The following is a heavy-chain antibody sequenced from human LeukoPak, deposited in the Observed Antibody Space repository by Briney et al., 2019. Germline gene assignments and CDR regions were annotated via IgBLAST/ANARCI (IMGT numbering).Heavy chain of an antibody. J-gene: IGHJ4*02. CDR1: GFTFNSFC. CDR2: INQDGSRE. D-gene: IGHD6-19*01. CDR3: TRGFGGRDRSGCYTY. V-gene: IGHV3-7*03. Sequence: GGSLRLSCTASGFTFNSFCMTWVRQAPGKGLKWVAIINQDGSREYYVDSVKGRLSISRDNAKSSVFLQMNSLRVEDTAVYFCTRGFGGRDRSGCYTYWGQGPRVTVSS.